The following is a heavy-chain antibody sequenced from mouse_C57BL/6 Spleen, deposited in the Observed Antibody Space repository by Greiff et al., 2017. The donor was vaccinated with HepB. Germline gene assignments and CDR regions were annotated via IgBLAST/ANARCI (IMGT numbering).Heavy chain of an antibody. CDR2: ISYDGSN. J-gene: IGHJ1*03. D-gene: IGHD1-1*01. Sequence: EVKVEESGPGLVKPSQSLSLTCSVTGYSITSGYYWNWIRQFPGNKLEWMGYISYDGSNNYNPSLKNRISITRDTSKNQFFLKLNSVTTEDTATYYCARRAYGSSYVRYFDVWGTGTTVTVSS. CDR1: GYSITSGYY. V-gene: IGHV3-6*01. CDR3: ARRAYGSSYVRYFDV.